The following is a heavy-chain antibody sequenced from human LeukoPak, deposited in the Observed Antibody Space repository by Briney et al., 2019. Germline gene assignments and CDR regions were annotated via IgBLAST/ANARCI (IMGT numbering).Heavy chain of an antibody. CDR2: IIPIFGTA. Sequence: GASVKVSCKASGGTFSSYAISWVRQAPGQGLEWMGGIIPIFGTANYAQKFQGRVTITTDESTSTAYMELSSLRSEDTAVYYCAKDRAYSYGYWGDPVWGNYFGDWGHGILVTVSS. CDR3: AKDRAYSYGYWGDPVWGNYFGD. J-gene: IGHJ4*01. CDR1: GGTFSSYA. D-gene: IGHD5-18*01. V-gene: IGHV1-69*05.